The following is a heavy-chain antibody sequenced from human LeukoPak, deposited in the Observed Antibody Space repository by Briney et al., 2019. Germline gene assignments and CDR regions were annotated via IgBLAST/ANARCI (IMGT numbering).Heavy chain of an antibody. Sequence: GGSLRLSCAASGFTFSSYWMNWARQAPGKGLEWVASIKHNGNVNYYVDSVKGRFTISRDNAKNSMYLQMSNLRAEDTAVYFCARGGGLDVWGQGATVTVSS. CDR1: GFTFSSYW. CDR3: ARGGGLDV. D-gene: IGHD3-16*01. J-gene: IGHJ6*02. CDR2: IKHNGNVN. V-gene: IGHV3-7*03.